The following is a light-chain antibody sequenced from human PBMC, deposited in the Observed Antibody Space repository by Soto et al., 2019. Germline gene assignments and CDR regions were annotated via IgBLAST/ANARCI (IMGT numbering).Light chain of an antibody. V-gene: IGKV1-33*01. J-gene: IGKJ3*01. CDR1: QDISNS. CDR2: DAS. CDR3: QQYDNLLLLT. Sequence: DIQMTQSPSSLSASVGDRVTITCQASQDISNSLNWYQQKPGKAPKLLIYDASNLETGVPSRFSGSGSGTDFTFTISSLQPEDIATYYCQQYDNLLLLTFGPGTKVEIK.